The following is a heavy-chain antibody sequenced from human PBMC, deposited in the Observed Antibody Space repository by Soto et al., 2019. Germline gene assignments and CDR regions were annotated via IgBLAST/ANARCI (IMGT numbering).Heavy chain of an antibody. CDR2: IIPIFGTA. D-gene: IGHD3-9*01. CDR3: ATAGLGDILTGYSAGALDV. J-gene: IGHJ6*03. V-gene: IGHV1-69*13. CDR1: GGTFSSYA. Sequence: SVKVSCKASGGTFSSYAISWVRQAPGQGLEWMGGIIPIFGTANYAQKFQGRVTITADESTSTAYMELSSLRSEDTAVYYCATAGLGDILTGYSAGALDVWGKGTTVT.